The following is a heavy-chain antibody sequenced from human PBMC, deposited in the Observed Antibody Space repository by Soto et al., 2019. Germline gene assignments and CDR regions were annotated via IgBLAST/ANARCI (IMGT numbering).Heavy chain of an antibody. CDR3: AKDWPCSGGSCHFPLFPQGLQH. Sequence: PWGSLELSCAASGFTFSSYAMSWVRKAPGKGLEWVSAISGSGGSTYYADSVKGRFAISRDNSKNTLYLQMNSLRAEDTAVYYCAKDWPCSGGSCHFPLFPQGLQHRGEGTLVTVSS. CDR2: ISGSGGST. V-gene: IGHV3-23*01. D-gene: IGHD2-15*01. J-gene: IGHJ1*01. CDR1: GFTFSSYA.